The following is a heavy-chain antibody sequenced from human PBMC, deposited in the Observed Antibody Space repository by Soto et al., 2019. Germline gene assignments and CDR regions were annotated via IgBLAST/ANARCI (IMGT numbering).Heavy chain of an antibody. CDR3: ERVSTRGGNDY. CDR1: GGSFSGYY. V-gene: IGHV4-34*01. CDR2: INHSGST. D-gene: IGHD3-10*01. J-gene: IGHJ4*02. Sequence: QVQLQQWGAGLLKPSETLSLTCAVYGGSFSGYYWSWIRQPPGKGLEWIGEINHSGSTNYNPSVKRRANISVDTYKNQFSLNLRSVTAADTAVYYWERVSTRGGNDYWGQGTLVTVSS.